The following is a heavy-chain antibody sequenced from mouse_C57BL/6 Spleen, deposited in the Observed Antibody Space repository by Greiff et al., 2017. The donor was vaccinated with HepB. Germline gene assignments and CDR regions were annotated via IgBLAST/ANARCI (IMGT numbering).Heavy chain of an antibody. J-gene: IGHJ1*03. CDR2: ISDGGSYT. V-gene: IGHV5-4*01. Sequence: DVKLVESGGGLVKPGGSLKLSCAASGFTFSSYAMSWVRQTPEKRLEWVATISDGGSYTYYPDNVKGRFTISRDNAKNNLYLQMSHLKSEDTAMYYCARDLTTVVADWYFDVWGTGTTVTVSS. D-gene: IGHD1-1*01. CDR1: GFTFSSYA. CDR3: ARDLTTVVADWYFDV.